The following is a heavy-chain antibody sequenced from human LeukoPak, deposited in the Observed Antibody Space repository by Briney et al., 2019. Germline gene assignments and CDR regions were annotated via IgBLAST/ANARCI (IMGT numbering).Heavy chain of an antibody. D-gene: IGHD5-12*01. CDR1: GFTFSSYA. J-gene: IGHJ4*02. V-gene: IGHV3-23*01. CDR3: ASQDIVATIRAY. Sequence: PGGSLRLSCAASGFTFSSYAMSWVRQAPGKGLEWISSMSGSGGSTYYADSVKGRFTISRDNSKYTLYLQMNSLRAEDAAVYYCASQDIVATIRAYWGQGTLVTVSS. CDR2: MSGSGGST.